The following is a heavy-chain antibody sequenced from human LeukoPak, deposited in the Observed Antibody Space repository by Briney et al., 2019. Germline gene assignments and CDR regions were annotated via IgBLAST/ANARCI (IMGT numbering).Heavy chain of an antibody. D-gene: IGHD2-15*01. J-gene: IGHJ4*02. Sequence: GGSLRLSCAASGFTFSSYGMSWVRQAPGKGLEWVSALSGSGGSRYYADSVKGRFTISRDNSKNTLYLQMNSLRAEDTAVYYCARDLCSGGSCYLDYWGQGTLVTVSS. CDR2: LSGSGGSR. CDR3: ARDLCSGGSCYLDY. CDR1: GFTFSSYG. V-gene: IGHV3-23*01.